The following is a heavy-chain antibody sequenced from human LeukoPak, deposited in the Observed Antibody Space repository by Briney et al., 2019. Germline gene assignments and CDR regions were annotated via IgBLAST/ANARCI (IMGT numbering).Heavy chain of an antibody. V-gene: IGHV3-13*01. D-gene: IGHD6-19*01. CDR2: IGTLADT. CDR1: GLTFSRHD. Sequence: PGGSLRLSCAASGLTFSRHDMHWVRQLPGKGLEWVSAIGTLADTFYSDSVKGRFTISRENVKNSLYLQMNSLIAGDTAVYYCATGRSSGWSYAFDIWGRGTMVTVSS. CDR3: ATGRSSGWSYAFDI. J-gene: IGHJ3*02.